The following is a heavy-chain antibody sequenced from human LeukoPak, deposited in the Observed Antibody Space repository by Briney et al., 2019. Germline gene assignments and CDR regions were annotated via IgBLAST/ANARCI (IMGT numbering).Heavy chain of an antibody. V-gene: IGHV1-46*01. J-gene: IGHJ4*02. CDR3: ARGSDEHYFDY. CDR2: INPSGGST. CDR1: GYTFTSYY. Sequence: ASVKVSCKASGYTFTSYYMHWVRQAPGQGLEWMGSINPSGGSTTYAEKSQGRVTMTRDTSTSTVFMELSSLRSDDTAVYYCARGSDEHYFDYWGQGTLVTVPS.